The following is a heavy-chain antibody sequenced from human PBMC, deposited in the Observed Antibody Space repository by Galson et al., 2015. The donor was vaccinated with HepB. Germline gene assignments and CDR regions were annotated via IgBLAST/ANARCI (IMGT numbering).Heavy chain of an antibody. CDR2: IYTGGST. CDR3: ARITMIVVPSGAFDI. J-gene: IGHJ3*02. D-gene: IGHD3-22*01. Sequence: SLRLSCAASGITFSNYAISWVRQAPGMGLEWVSVIYTGGSTYYADSVKGRFTISRDNSKNTLYLQMNSLRAEDTAVYYCARITMIVVPSGAFDIWGQGTMVAVSS. V-gene: IGHV3-66*02. CDR1: GITFSNYA.